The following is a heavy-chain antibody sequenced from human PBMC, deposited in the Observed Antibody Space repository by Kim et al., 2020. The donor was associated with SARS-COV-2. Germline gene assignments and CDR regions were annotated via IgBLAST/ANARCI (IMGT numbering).Heavy chain of an antibody. CDR3: ARDRGDDYGAIDAFDI. Sequence: SLKSRVTISVDTSKNQFSLKLSSVTAADTAVYYCARDRGDDYGAIDAFDIWGQGTMVTVSS. J-gene: IGHJ3*02. V-gene: IGHV4-59*01. D-gene: IGHD4-17*01.